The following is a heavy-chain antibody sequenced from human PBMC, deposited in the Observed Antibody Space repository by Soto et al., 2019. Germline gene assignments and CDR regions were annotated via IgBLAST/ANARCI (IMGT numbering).Heavy chain of an antibody. CDR3: ARSIVVVTALDY. CDR1: GYTFTSYA. J-gene: IGHJ4*02. Sequence: QVQLVQSGAEEKKPGASVKVSCKASGYTFTSYAMHWVRQAPGQRLEWMGWINAGNGNTKYSQKFQGRVTITRDTSASTAYMALSSLRSEDTAVYYCARSIVVVTALDYWGQGPLVTVSS. D-gene: IGHD2-21*02. CDR2: INAGNGNT. V-gene: IGHV1-3*05.